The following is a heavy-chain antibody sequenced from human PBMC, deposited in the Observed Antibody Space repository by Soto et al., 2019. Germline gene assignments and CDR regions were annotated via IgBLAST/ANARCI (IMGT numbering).Heavy chain of an antibody. CDR1: GFAFSTYA. Sequence: EVQLLESGGALEHPGGSLRLSCAASGFAFSTYAMTWVRQAPGKGLEWVSVISGIGGSSYYAASVKGRFTISRDNSKNTLFLQMNGLRAEDTAVYYCAKVTKRAAAGRHEYYKYGMDVWGQGTTVTVSS. J-gene: IGHJ6*02. CDR2: ISGIGGSS. CDR3: AKVTKRAAAGRHEYYKYGMDV. D-gene: IGHD6-13*01. V-gene: IGHV3-23*01.